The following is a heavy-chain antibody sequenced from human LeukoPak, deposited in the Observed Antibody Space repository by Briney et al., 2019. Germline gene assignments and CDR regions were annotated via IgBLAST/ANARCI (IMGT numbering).Heavy chain of an antibody. CDR3: ASLAARRVKWGYYYYYMDV. Sequence: PSETLSLTCAVYGGSFSGYYWSWIRQPPGKGLDWIGEINHSGSTNYNPSLKSRVTISVDTSKNQFSLKLSSVTAADTVVYYCASLAARRVKWGYYYYYMDVWGKGTTVTVSS. V-gene: IGHV4-34*01. CDR2: INHSGST. CDR1: GGSFSGYY. D-gene: IGHD6-6*01. J-gene: IGHJ6*03.